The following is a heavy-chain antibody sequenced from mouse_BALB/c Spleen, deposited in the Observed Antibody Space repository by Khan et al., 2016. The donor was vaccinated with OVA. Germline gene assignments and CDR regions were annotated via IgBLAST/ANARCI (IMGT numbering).Heavy chain of an antibody. CDR3: ARAGWDVFAY. V-gene: IGHV1-77*01. D-gene: IGHD4-1*01. CDR2: IYPGSDST. Sequence: QVQLQQSGPELVKPGASVKMSCKASGYTFTDYVMNWVKQRNGQGLEWIGQIYPGSDSTYYNEKFKGKATLTADRSYSPAYMQLSNLTSEDSAVDFCARAGWDVFAYWGQGTLVTVSA. J-gene: IGHJ3*01. CDR1: GYTFTDYV.